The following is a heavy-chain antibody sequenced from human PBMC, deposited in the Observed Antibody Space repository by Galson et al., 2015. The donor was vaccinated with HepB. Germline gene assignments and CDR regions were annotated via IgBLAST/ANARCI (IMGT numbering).Heavy chain of an antibody. CDR3: ARNWVGYGSSWYKLDF. J-gene: IGHJ4*02. V-gene: IGHV1-18*04. D-gene: IGHD6-13*01. Sequence: SVKVSCKASGYAFSNFGITWLRQAPGQGLEWMGWTSTYNPDTNYAQKFQGRVTMTTDTSTSTAYMEPRSLRSDDTALYYCARNWVGYGSSWYKLDFWGQGTLVTVSS. CDR2: TSTYNPDT. CDR1: GYAFSNFG.